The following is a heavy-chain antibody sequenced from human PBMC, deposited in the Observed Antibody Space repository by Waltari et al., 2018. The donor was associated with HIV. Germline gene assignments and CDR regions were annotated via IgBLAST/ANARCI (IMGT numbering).Heavy chain of an antibody. CDR2: SNHSGIT. V-gene: IGHV4-34*02. CDR3: ATSAIGSSWYRDAY. CDR1: GGSFSGSY. D-gene: IGHD6-13*01. Sequence: QVQLQQWGAGLLKPSETLSLTCAVYGGSFSGSYWNWIRQSPGKGLEWIGESNHSGITNYTPSLKSRVTISVDTSKNQFSLKLTSVTAADTAAYYCATSAIGSSWYRDAYWGQGTLVTVSS. J-gene: IGHJ4*02.